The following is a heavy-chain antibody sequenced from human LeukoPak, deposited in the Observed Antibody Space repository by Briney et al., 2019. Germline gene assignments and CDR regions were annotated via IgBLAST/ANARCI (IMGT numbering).Heavy chain of an antibody. D-gene: IGHD3-9*01. CDR2: INPNSGGT. V-gene: IGHV1-2*04. CDR1: GYTFTCYY. Sequence: ASVKVSCKASGYTFTCYYMHWVRQAPGQGLEWMGWINPNSGGTNYAQKFQGWVTMTRDTSISTAYMELSRLRSDDTAVYYCARGGDILTGVPWFDPWGQGTLVTVSS. CDR3: ARGGDILTGVPWFDP. J-gene: IGHJ5*02.